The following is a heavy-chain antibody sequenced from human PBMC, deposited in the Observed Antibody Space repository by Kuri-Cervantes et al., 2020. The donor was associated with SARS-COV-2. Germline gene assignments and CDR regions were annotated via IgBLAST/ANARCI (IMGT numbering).Heavy chain of an antibody. CDR1: GYSISSGNY. V-gene: IGHV4-38-2*01. CDR2: IYHSGST. Sequence: SQTHSLTCAVSGYSISSGNYWGWVRQPPGKGLEWIGSIYHSGSTYYNPSLKSRVTISVDTSKNQSSLKLSSVTAADTAVYYCATMTVLSSDAFDIWGLGTMVTVSS. J-gene: IGHJ3*02. D-gene: IGHD4-11*01. CDR3: ATMTVLSSDAFDI.